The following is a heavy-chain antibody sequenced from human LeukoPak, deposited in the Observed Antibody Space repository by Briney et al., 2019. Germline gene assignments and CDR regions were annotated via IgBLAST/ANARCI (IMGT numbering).Heavy chain of an antibody. V-gene: IGHV3-21*01. J-gene: IGHJ6*02. Sequence: PGGSLRLSCAASGFTFSSYSMNWVRQAPGKGLEWVSSTSSSSSYIYYADSVKGRFTISRDNAKNSLYLQMNSLRAEDTAVYYCAREEASGITIFGVVTAGMDVWGQGTTVTVSS. CDR1: GFTFSSYS. D-gene: IGHD3-3*01. CDR2: TSSSSSYI. CDR3: AREEASGITIFGVVTAGMDV.